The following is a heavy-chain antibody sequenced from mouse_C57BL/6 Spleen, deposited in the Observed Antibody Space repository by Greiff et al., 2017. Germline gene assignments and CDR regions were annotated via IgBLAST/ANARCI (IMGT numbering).Heavy chain of an antibody. CDR1: GYTFTSYW. V-gene: IGHV1-74*01. Sequence: VKLQQPGAELVKPGASVKVSCKASGYTFTSYWMHWVKQRPGQGLEWIGRIHPSDSDTNYNQKFKGKATLTVDKSSSTAYMQLSSLTSEDSAVYYCAIRPYYDYGDYWGQGTTLTVSS. D-gene: IGHD2-4*01. CDR3: AIRPYYDYGDY. J-gene: IGHJ2*01. CDR2: IHPSDSDT.